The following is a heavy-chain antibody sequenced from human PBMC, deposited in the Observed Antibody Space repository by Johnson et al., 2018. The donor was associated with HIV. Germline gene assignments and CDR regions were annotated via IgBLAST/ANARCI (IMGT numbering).Heavy chain of an antibody. J-gene: IGHJ3*02. CDR1: GFTVSSNY. CDR2: ISSGDRA. V-gene: IGHV3-53*01. CDR3: ARVNGDHGAFDI. D-gene: IGHD4-17*01. Sequence: VQLVESGGGLIQPGGSLRLSCAASGFTVSSNYMSWVRQAPAKGLEWVSVISSGDRAFYADSVKGRFTISRDNSKNTLDLQMNSLRAEDTALYYCARVNGDHGAFDIWGQGTMVTVSS.